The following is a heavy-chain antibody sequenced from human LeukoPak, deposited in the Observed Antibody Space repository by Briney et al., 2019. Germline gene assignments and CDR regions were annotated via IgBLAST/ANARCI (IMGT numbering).Heavy chain of an antibody. V-gene: IGHV4-59*01. CDR3: ARVEYSGYDYRGAFDI. CDR2: IYYTGST. CDR1: GGSISSYY. J-gene: IGHJ3*02. D-gene: IGHD5-12*01. Sequence: SETLSLTCTVSGGSISSYYWSWIRQPAGKGLEWIGYIYYTGSTNYNPSLKSRVTISVDTSKNQFSLKLSSVTAADTAVYYCARVEYSGYDYRGAFDIWGQGTMVTVSS.